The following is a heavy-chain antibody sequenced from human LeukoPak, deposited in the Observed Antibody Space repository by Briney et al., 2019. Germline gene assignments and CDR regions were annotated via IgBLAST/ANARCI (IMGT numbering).Heavy chain of an antibody. CDR2: ISAYNGNT. CDR3: ARDQGRWLQPNWFDP. D-gene: IGHD5-24*01. J-gene: IGHJ5*02. Sequence: ASVNVSCKASGYTFTRYGISWVRQAPGQGLEWMGWISAYNGNTNYAQKLQGRVTMTTDTSTSTAYMELRSLRSDDTAVYYCARDQGRWLQPNWFDPWGQGTLVTVSP. CDR1: GYTFTRYG. V-gene: IGHV1-18*01.